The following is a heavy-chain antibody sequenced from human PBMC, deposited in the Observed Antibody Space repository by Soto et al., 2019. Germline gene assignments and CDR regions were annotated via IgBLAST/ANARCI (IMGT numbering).Heavy chain of an antibody. CDR2: IYPRDSDT. V-gene: IGHV5-51*01. Sequence: GESLQISCKGSGYSFTTYWIGCVRQMPGKGLEWMGIIYPRDSDTKYSPSFQGLVTISDDKSISTAYLQWNSLKASDTAMYYCARHYGQNDVFDIWGQGTLVTVSS. CDR1: GYSFTTYW. J-gene: IGHJ3*02. CDR3: ARHYGQNDVFDI. D-gene: IGHD3-10*01.